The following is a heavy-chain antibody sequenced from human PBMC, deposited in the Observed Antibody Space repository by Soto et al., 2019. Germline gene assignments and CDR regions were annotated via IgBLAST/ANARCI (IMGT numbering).Heavy chain of an antibody. J-gene: IGHJ2*01. V-gene: IGHV4-30-4*01. CDR2: IYDSGST. CDR1: GGAISGGVGGLYY. Sequence: QLQLRESGPGLVKPSETLSLTCTVSGGAISGGVGGLYYWSWIRQPPGKGLEWIGYIYDSGSTYSNPSLKSRVTISVDTSKKQFSLRLSSVTAADTAVYYCAREVIPLTTDWYFDLWGRGTLVTVSS. D-gene: IGHD4-17*01. CDR3: AREVIPLTTDWYFDL.